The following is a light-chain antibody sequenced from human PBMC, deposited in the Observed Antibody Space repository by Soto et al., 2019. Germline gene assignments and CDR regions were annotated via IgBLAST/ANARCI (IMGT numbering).Light chain of an antibody. V-gene: IGKV3-15*01. CDR2: GAS. CDR3: QQYNNWPPLT. J-gene: IGKJ4*01. CDR1: QSVSSN. Sequence: ETAMTQSPATLSVSPGERATLSCRASQSVSSNLAWYRQKPGQAPRLLIYGASTRATGIPARFSGSGSGTEFTLTIDGLQSEDFAVYFCQQYNNWPPLTFGGGTRVEIK.